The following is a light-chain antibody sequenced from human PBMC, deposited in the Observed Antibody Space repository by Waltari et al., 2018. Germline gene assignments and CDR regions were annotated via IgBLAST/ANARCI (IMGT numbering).Light chain of an antibody. CDR2: AAS. J-gene: IGKJ1*01. Sequence: DIPLTQSPSFLSASVGYRVTFTCRASQGISSYLAWYQQKPGKAPKLLIYAASTLQSGVPSRFSGSGSGTEFTLTISSLQPEDFATYYCQQANSYPPTFGPGTKVEIK. V-gene: IGKV1-9*01. CDR3: QQANSYPPT. CDR1: QGISSY.